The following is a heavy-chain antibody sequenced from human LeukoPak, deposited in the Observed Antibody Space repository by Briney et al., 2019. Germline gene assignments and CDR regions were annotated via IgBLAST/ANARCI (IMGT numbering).Heavy chain of an antibody. V-gene: IGHV1-18*01. D-gene: IGHD6-19*01. CDR3: ARTTAVAGTGWFDP. J-gene: IGHJ5*02. CDR2: ISAYNGST. CDR1: GYTFTSYG. Sequence: ASVKVSCKASGYTFTSYGISWVRQAPGQGLEWMGWISAYNGSTNYAQKLQGRVTMTTDTSTSTAYMELRSLRSDDTAVYYCARTTAVAGTGWFDPWGQGTLVTVSS.